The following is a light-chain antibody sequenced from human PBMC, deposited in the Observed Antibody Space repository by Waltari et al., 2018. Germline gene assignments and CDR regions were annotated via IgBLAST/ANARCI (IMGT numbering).Light chain of an antibody. CDR2: DAS. J-gene: IGKJ2*03. Sequence: DIQLTQSPSTLSASIGDKVTITCRASRSVDTWLAWYQQRPGTPPKFLIYDASSLENGVPSRFSGSGSGTEFTLSITSLQPDDFATYYCQQHNNFPYSLGQGTRLEIK. V-gene: IGKV1-5*01. CDR1: RSVDTW. CDR3: QQHNNFPYS.